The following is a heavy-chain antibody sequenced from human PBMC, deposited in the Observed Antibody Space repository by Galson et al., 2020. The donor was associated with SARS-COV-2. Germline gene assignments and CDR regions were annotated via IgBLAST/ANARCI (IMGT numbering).Heavy chain of an antibody. Sequence: SVKVSCKASGGTFSSYAISWVRQAPGQGLEWMGGIIPIFGTANYAQKFQGRVTITADESTSTAYMELSSLRSEDTAVYYCARGGGMAAAGVYYYYYMDVWGKGTTVTVSS. D-gene: IGHD6-13*01. V-gene: IGHV1-69*13. CDR1: GGTFSSYA. CDR3: ARGGGMAAAGVYYYYYMDV. CDR2: IIPIFGTA. J-gene: IGHJ6*03.